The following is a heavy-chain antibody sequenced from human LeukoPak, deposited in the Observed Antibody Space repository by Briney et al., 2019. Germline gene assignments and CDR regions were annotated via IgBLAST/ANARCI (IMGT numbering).Heavy chain of an antibody. J-gene: IGHJ4*02. Sequence: GGSLRLSCAASGFTFSSYEMNWVRQAPGKGLEWVSYISSSSGNIYYADSVKGRFTISRDNAKNSLYLQMNSLRAEDTAVYYCAREHDSWGQGTLVTVSS. CDR3: AREHDS. CDR1: GFTFSSYE. CDR2: ISSSSGNI. V-gene: IGHV3-21*05.